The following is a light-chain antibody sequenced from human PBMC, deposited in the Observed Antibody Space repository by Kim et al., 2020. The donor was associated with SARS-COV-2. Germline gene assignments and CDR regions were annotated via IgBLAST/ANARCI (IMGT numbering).Light chain of an antibody. CDR1: SLRSYY. V-gene: IGLV3-19*01. J-gene: IGLJ2*01. Sequence: VALGQKVRITCQGDSLRSYYATWYQQKPGQAPILVIYGKNNRPSGIPDRFSGSSSGNTASLTITGTQAGDEADYYCNSRDSNDNVVFGGGTQVTVL. CDR3: NSRDSNDNVV. CDR2: GKN.